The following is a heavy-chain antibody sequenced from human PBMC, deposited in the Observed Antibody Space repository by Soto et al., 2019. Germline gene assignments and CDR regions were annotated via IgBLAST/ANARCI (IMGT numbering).Heavy chain of an antibody. CDR3: PHRPFSGWFDP. Sequence: QITLKESGPTLVKPPQTLTLTCTFSGFSLSTSGVGVGWILQPPGKAVEWLALIYWNDDKGYSPSLKSRRTITKDPSKKQVVLTMTTLDPVDTATYYCPHRPFSGWFDPWGQGTLVTVSS. CDR2: IYWNDDK. V-gene: IGHV2-5*01. CDR1: GFSLSTSGVG. J-gene: IGHJ5*02.